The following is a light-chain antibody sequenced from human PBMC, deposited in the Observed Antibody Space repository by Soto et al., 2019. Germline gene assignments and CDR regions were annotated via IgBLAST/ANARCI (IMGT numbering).Light chain of an antibody. CDR1: QSISSI. CDR3: QQYYTWPLT. J-gene: IGKJ4*01. CDR2: GAF. Sequence: EIVMTQSPATLSVSPGERVTLSCRASQSISSILAWYQQKPGQAPRLLIYGAFTRATGIPARFSGSGSGTEFTLTISSLQSEDFAVYYCQQYYTWPLTFGGGTNVEIK. V-gene: IGKV3-15*01.